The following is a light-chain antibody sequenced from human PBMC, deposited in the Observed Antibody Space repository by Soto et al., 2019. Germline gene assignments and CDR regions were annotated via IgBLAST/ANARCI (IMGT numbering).Light chain of an antibody. CDR3: QEYDSLPWT. V-gene: IGKV3-20*01. J-gene: IGKJ1*01. CDR1: QSVSSND. CDR2: GAS. Sequence: LTQSPDTLSLSPGDSATLSCRGSQSVSSNDLAWYQQIPGQAPRPLIYGASSRVPGIPDRLSGSGSGTDLNLTISRLEPEDFAVYYCQEYDSLPWTCGQGTKVDIK.